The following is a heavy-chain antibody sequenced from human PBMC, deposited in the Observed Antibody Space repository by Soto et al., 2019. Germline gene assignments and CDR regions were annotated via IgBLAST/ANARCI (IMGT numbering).Heavy chain of an antibody. CDR2: IRSKAYGGTT. CDR1: GFTFGDYD. V-gene: IGHV3-49*04. D-gene: IGHD3-9*01. Sequence: GGSLRLSCTASGFTFGDYDMSWVRQAPGKGLEWVGLIRSKAYGGTTEYASSVKGRFTISRDDSKSISFLQMNSLKTDGTAIYYCTTFGKRNYDIFTGYLSDYYYYFYGMDVWGQGTTVTVSS. J-gene: IGHJ6*02. CDR3: TTFGKRNYDIFTGYLSDYYYYFYGMDV.